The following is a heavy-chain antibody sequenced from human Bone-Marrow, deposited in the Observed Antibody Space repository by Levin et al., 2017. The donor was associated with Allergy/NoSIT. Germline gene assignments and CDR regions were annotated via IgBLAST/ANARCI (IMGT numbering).Heavy chain of an antibody. CDR3: AGGGLSSSPYFDS. V-gene: IGHV6-1*01. CDR1: GDSVSSNSAA. Sequence: PSETLPLTCAISGDSVSSNSAAWNWIRQSPSRGLEWLGRTYYRSKWYNDYAVSVKSRVTINPDTSKNQFSLQLNSVTPEDTAIYYCAGGGLSSSPYFDSWGQGTLVTVSS. D-gene: IGHD6-6*01. CDR2: TYYRSKWYN. J-gene: IGHJ4*02.